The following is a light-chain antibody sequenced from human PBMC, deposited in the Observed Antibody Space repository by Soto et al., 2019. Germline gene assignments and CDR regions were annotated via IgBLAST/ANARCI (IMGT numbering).Light chain of an antibody. CDR3: QQNGSLPIT. V-gene: IGKV3-20*01. Sequence: EIVLTQSPGTLSLSPGERATLSCRASQSLSGGYLAWFQQKPGQTPRLLIYSASNRATGIPGRFSGSGSGTGFNLTISRLEPEDFVVYYCQQNGSLPITFGQGTRLEIK. CDR1: QSLSGGY. CDR2: SAS. J-gene: IGKJ5*01.